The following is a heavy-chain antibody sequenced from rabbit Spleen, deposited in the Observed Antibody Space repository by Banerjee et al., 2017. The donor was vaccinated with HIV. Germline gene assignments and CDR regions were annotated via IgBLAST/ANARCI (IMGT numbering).Heavy chain of an antibody. Sequence: QEQLVESGGGLVQPGGSLTLTCKASGFDFSSYGLSWVRQAPGKGLEWIVYIYPDYDNTDYASWVNGRFTISLDNAQNTVFLQMTALTVADTATYFCARVAYDDYGDQTRLDLWGQGTLVTVS. CDR2: IYPDYDNT. CDR3: ARVAYDDYGDQTRLDL. J-gene: IGHJ3*01. CDR1: GFDFSSYG. D-gene: IGHD2-1*01. V-gene: IGHV1S47*01.